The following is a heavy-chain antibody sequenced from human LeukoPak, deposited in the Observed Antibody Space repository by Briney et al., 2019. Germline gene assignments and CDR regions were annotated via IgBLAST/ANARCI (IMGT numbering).Heavy chain of an antibody. V-gene: IGHV3-30-3*01. CDR2: ISYDGSNK. CDR3: ARDQYYSDSSGYPYDI. CDR1: GFTFSSYA. Sequence: GGSLRLSCAASGFTFSSYAMHWVRQAPGKGLEWVAVISYDGSNKYYADSVKGRFTISRDNSKNTLYLQMSSLRVEDTAVYYCARDQYYSDSSGYPYDIWGQGTMVTVSS. D-gene: IGHD3-22*01. J-gene: IGHJ3*02.